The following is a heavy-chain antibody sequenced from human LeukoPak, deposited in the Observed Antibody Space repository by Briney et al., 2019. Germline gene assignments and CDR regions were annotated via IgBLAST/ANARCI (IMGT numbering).Heavy chain of an antibody. CDR3: ARGTEALGALDY. CDR1: GGTFSSCT. V-gene: IGHV1-69*02. Sequence: SVKVSCKASGGTFSSCTISWVRQAPGQGLEWMGRIIPILGIANYAQKFQGRVTITADKSTSTAYMELSSLRSEDTAVYYCARGTEALGALDYWGQGTLVTVSS. J-gene: IGHJ4*02. D-gene: IGHD1-26*01. CDR2: IIPILGIA.